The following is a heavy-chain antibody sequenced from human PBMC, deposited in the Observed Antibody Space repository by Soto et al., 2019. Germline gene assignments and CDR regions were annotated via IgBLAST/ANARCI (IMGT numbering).Heavy chain of an antibody. CDR2: VNHSGEA. V-gene: IGHV4-34*01. Sequence: NPSENLSLTCGVYGGSFRNYYCIWVRQPPGKGLEWIGEVNHSGEATYNPSLQSRVSISLDTSNNHFSLKMTSVTAADTAIYFCARGERFPRSTFDPWGQGTQVTVSS. D-gene: IGHD3-16*01. J-gene: IGHJ5*02. CDR3: ARGERFPRSTFDP. CDR1: GGSFRNYY.